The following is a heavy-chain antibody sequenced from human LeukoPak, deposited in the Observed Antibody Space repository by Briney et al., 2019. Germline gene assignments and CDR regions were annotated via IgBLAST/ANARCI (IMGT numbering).Heavy chain of an antibody. Sequence: GGSLRLSCAASGFTFSSYSMNWVRQAPGKGLEWVSSISSSSSYIYYADSVKGRFAISRDSSKNALYLQLNSLRAEDTAVYYCTKTPGGNSLNLWFDFWGRGTLVAVSS. J-gene: IGHJ4*02. CDR3: TKTPGGNSLNLWFDF. V-gene: IGHV3-21*04. CDR1: GFTFSSYS. D-gene: IGHD4-23*01. CDR2: ISSSSSYI.